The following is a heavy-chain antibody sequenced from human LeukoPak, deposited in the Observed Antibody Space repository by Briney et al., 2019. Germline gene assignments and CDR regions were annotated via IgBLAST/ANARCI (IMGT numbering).Heavy chain of an antibody. Sequence: GGSLRLSCAASGFTVSSNYMSWVRQAPGKGLEWVSVIYSGGSTYYADSVKGRFTISRDNSKNTLYLQMNSLRAEDTAVYYCARFAPYSNSYYFDYWGQGTLVTVSS. J-gene: IGHJ4*02. CDR2: IYSGGST. V-gene: IGHV3-53*01. CDR3: ARFAPYSNSYYFDY. D-gene: IGHD4-11*01. CDR1: GFTVSSNY.